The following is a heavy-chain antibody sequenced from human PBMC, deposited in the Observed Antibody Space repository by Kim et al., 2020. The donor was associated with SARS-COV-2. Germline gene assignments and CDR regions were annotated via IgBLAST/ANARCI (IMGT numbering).Heavy chain of an antibody. D-gene: IGHD3-3*01. CDR1: GGSFSGYY. J-gene: IGHJ4*02. Sequence: SETLSLTCAVYGGSFSGYYWSWIRQPPGKGLEWIGEINHSGSTNYNPSLKSRVTISVDTSKNQFSLKLSSVTAADTAVYYCARSATVRFLEWLSGGYFDYWGQGTLVTVSS. CDR3: ARSATVRFLEWLSGGYFDY. V-gene: IGHV4-34*01. CDR2: INHSGST.